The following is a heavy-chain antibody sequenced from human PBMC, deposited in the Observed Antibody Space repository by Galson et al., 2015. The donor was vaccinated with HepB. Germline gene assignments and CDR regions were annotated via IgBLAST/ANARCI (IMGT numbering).Heavy chain of an antibody. CDR1: GGTFSTYA. D-gene: IGHD6-13*01. V-gene: IGHV1-69*13. J-gene: IGHJ4*02. Sequence: SVKVSCKASGGTFSTYAISWVRQAPGQGLEWMGGITPFFGTANYAQKFQGRVTITADESTSTAYMELSSLRSEDTAVYYCAREGRAAPTNPVDYWGQGTLVTVSS. CDR3: AREGRAAPTNPVDY. CDR2: ITPFFGTA.